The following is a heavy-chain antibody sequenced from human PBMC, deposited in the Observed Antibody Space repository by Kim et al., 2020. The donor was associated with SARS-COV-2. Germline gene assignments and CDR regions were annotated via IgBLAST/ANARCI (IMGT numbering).Heavy chain of an antibody. V-gene: IGHV3-7*01. CDR1: GFTFSNYW. J-gene: IGHJ4*02. CDR2: INQEGSEK. D-gene: IGHD6-19*01. CDR3: ARVASSGWFGSPYYFGY. Sequence: GGSLRLSCAASGFTFSNYWMSWVRQAPGMGLEWVANINQEGSEKYYVDSVKGRFTISRDNARNSLYLQMNTLRAEDTAVYYCARVASSGWFGSPYYFGYWGQGTLVTVSS.